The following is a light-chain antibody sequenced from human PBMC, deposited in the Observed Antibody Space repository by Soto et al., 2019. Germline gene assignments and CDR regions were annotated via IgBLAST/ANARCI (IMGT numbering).Light chain of an antibody. CDR1: TGTVTSGHY. J-gene: IGLJ3*02. CDR3: MLWFGSAWV. Sequence: QAVVTQEPSLTVSPGGTVTLTCASSTGTVTSGHYPNWFQQKPGQAPRALIYSTINKPSWTPARLSGSLLGGKAALTLSAVEPEDEADYYCMLWFGSAWVFGGGTKLTVL. V-gene: IGLV7-43*01. CDR2: STI.